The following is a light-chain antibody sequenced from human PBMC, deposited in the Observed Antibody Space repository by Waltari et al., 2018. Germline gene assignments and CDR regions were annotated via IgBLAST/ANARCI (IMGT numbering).Light chain of an antibody. J-gene: IGKJ1*01. V-gene: IGKV3-11*01. CDR1: QCVSSY. CDR2: DTS. CDR3: QQRSHWRT. Sequence: IMLTQSPATLSLSPGERPTLSCRTSQCVSSYLAWFQQKPGQAPRLLIYDTSNRATGIPARFSGSGSGTDFTLTISSLEPEDSAVYYCQQRSHWRTFGQGTKVEIK.